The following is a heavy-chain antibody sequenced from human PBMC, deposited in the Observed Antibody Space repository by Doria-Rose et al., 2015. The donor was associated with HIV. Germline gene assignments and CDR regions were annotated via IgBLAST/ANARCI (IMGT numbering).Heavy chain of an antibody. D-gene: IGHD6-13*01. J-gene: IGHJ4*02. CDR3: ARIKSSRWYHKYYFDF. CDR1: GVSLSSPGMG. CDR2: IFSDDER. Sequence: QTTLKESGPALVKPTETLTLTCTVSGVSLSSPGMGVSWIRQPPGKALEWLGNIFSDDERSYKTSLKSRLTISRGTSKSQVVLTMTDMDPVDTATYYCARIKSSRWYHKYYFDFWGQGTLVIVSA. V-gene: IGHV2-26*01.